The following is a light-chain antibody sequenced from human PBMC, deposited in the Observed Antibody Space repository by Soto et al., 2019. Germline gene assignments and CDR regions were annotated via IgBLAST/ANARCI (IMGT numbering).Light chain of an antibody. CDR3: QQYHSYSGT. V-gene: IGKV1-5*01. CDR1: QTISTW. J-gene: IGKJ1*01. CDR2: DAS. Sequence: DIQMTQSPSTLSASVGDRVTITCRASQTISTWLAWYQQKSGKAPKLLIYDASILKSGVPSRFSRSGSGTEFTLTISSLQTDDFATYYCQQYHSYSGTVGQGTKVEIK.